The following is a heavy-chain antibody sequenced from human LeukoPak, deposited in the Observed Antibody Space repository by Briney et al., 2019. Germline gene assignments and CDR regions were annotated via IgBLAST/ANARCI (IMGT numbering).Heavy chain of an antibody. CDR3: ARESAWEPDAFDI. Sequence: ASVKVSCKASGYTFTGYYIHWVRQAPGQGLEWMGWINPNSGGTNYAQKFQGRVTMTRDTSISTAYMELSRLRSDDTAVYYCARESAWEPDAFDIWGQGTMVTVSS. CDR1: GYTFTGYY. CDR2: INPNSGGT. D-gene: IGHD1-26*01. J-gene: IGHJ3*02. V-gene: IGHV1-2*02.